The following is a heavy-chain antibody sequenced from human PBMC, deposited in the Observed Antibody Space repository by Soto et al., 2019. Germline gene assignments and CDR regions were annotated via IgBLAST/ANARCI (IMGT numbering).Heavy chain of an antibody. J-gene: IGHJ6*02. CDR1: GYNFTGYY. D-gene: IGHD3-10*01. V-gene: IGHV1-2*04. CDR3: ARGLTPTYYYGSGSYYGMDV. Sequence: QVQLVQSGAEVKKPGASVKVSCKASGYNFTGYYMHWVRQAPGQGLEWMGWINPNSGGTNYAQKFQGWVTMTRDTSISTAYMELSRLRSDDTAVYYCARGLTPTYYYGSGSYYGMDVWGQGTTVTVSS. CDR2: INPNSGGT.